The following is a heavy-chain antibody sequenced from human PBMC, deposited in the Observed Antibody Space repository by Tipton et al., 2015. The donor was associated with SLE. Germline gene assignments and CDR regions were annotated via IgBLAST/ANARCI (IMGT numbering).Heavy chain of an antibody. J-gene: IGHJ4*02. V-gene: IGHV1-69*05. D-gene: IGHD2-2*01. Sequence: QLVQSGAEVKKPGASVKVSCRPPEGTFTSYVIGGGRQAPEQGLKWMGGIIPILGTANYAQKFQGRVTITTDESTSTAYMELSSLRSEDTAVYYCAREGPGYCSSTSCPGAFAYWGQGTLVTVSS. CDR2: IIPILGTA. CDR3: AREGPGYCSSTSCPGAFAY. CDR1: EGTFTSYV.